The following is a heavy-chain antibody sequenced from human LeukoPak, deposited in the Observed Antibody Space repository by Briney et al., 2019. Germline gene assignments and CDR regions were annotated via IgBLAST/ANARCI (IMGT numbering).Heavy chain of an antibody. V-gene: IGHV1-8*01. Sequence: GASVKVSCKASGYTFISFGITWVRQAPGQGLEWMGWMNPNSGITNYAQQFQGRVSMTRNTSISTAYMELSNLRSEDTAVYYCATAQPPSSWPYHYYYGLDVWGLGTTVTVSS. J-gene: IGHJ6*02. CDR3: ATAQPPSSWPYHYYYGLDV. CDR2: MNPNSGIT. CDR1: GYTFISFG. D-gene: IGHD6-13*01.